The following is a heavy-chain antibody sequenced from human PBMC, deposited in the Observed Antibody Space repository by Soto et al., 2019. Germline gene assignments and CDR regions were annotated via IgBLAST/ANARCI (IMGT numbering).Heavy chain of an antibody. J-gene: IGHJ4*02. Sequence: QVQLQESGPGLVKPSETLSLTCTVSGDSISNKYWSWNRQPPGKGLEWIGCIYYNGTANYNPSLESRVTISLDLSKNEFSLRLSSVTAADTAMYHCARRFDSWGQGTLVTVSS. CDR3: ARRFDS. CDR2: IYYNGTA. CDR1: GDSISNKY. V-gene: IGHV4-59*12.